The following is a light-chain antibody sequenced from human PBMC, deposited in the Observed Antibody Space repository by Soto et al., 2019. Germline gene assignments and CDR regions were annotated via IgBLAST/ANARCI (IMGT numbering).Light chain of an antibody. CDR3: QQRSDWPLT. CDR2: DAS. CDR1: QSVSSY. Sequence: EIVLTQSPATLSLSPGERATLSCRASQSVSSYLAWYQQKPGQAPRLLIYDASNRATGIPARFSGSGSETDFTLTISSLEPEDFAVYYCQQRSDWPLTFGGGTKWIS. V-gene: IGKV3-11*01. J-gene: IGKJ4*01.